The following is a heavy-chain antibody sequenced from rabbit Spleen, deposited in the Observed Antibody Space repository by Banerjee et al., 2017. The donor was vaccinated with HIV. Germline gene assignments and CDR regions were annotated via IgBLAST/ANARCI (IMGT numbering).Heavy chain of an antibody. CDR3: ARGTAGTDQGFDL. V-gene: IGHV1S40*01. D-gene: IGHD4-2*01. CDR2: IYVYSGST. J-gene: IGHJ4*01. CDR1: GFSFSFNYY. Sequence: QSLEESGGDLVKPGASLTLTCSASGFSFSFNYYMCWVRQAPGKGLEYIACIYVYSGSTYYASWAKGRVTISKTSSTAVTLQMTSLAAADTATYFCARGTAGTDQGFDLWGPGTLVTVS.